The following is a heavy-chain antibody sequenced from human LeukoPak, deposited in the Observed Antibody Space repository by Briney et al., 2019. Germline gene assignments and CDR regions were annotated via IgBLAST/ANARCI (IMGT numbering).Heavy chain of an antibody. CDR3: ARKFLAHQYQLLHYGMDV. CDR1: GYTFTGYY. J-gene: IGHJ6*02. CDR2: INPNSGGT. V-gene: IGHV1-2*02. D-gene: IGHD2-2*01. Sequence: AASVKVSCKASGYTFTGYYMHWVRQAPGQGLEWMGWINPNSGGTNYAQKFQGRVTMTRDTSISTAYMELSRLRSDDTAVYYCARKFLAHQYQLLHYGMDVWGQGTTVTVSS.